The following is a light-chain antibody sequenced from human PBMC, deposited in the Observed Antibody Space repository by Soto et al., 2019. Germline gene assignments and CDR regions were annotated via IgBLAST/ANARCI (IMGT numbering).Light chain of an antibody. CDR1: QSISSW. J-gene: IGKJ1*01. Sequence: KQLNKSPSTLSAYVGARVTITCRASQSISSWLAWYQQKQGKAPKLLIYDASSLESGVPSRFSGSGSGTELTITISSLQPDDCETYYCQLYNSYWGTFGQGTKVDIK. V-gene: IGKV1-5*01. CDR2: DAS. CDR3: QLYNSYWGT.